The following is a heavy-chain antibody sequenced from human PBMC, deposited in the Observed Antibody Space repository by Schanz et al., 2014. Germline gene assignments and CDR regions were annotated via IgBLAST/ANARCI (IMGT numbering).Heavy chain of an antibody. D-gene: IGHD5-12*01. Sequence: QVQLQESGPGLVKPSQTLSLTCTVSGASISSRDFYWSWIRQFPGKGLEWIGYISYSGRTYYSPSLKSRLTMSVDTSKNQFSLRLSSVTAADTAVYYCTRETSASGLPYDYWGQGTLVNVSS. V-gene: IGHV4-31*03. CDR2: ISYSGRT. CDR1: GASISSRDFY. J-gene: IGHJ4*02. CDR3: TRETSASGLPYDY.